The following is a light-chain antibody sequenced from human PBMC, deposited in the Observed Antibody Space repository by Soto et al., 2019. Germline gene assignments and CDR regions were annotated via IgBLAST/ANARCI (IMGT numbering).Light chain of an antibody. J-gene: IGKJ4*01. CDR3: QQLRMYPST. CDR2: AAS. CDR1: QDIAIY. V-gene: IGKV1-9*01. Sequence: IHLTQSPSSLSSSVGDRVTITFLASQDIAIYLAWYQQKPGEAPKLLIYAASTLYGGVPSRFSGSGSGTDFALTITSLQAEDFATYYCQQLRMYPSTFGGGTKVDIK.